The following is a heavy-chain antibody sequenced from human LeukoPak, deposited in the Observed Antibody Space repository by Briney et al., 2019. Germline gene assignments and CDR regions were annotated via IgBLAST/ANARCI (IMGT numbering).Heavy chain of an antibody. CDR3: ARLDYVWGSQSGSIDY. CDR2: IWYDGSNK. D-gene: IGHD3-16*01. CDR1: GFTFSSYG. V-gene: IGHV3-33*01. Sequence: GGSLRLSCAASGFTFSSYGMHWVRQAPGKGLEWVAVIWYDGSNKYYADSVKGRFTISRDNSKNTLYLQMNSLRAEDTAVYYCARLDYVWGSQSGSIDYWGQGTLVTVSS. J-gene: IGHJ4*02.